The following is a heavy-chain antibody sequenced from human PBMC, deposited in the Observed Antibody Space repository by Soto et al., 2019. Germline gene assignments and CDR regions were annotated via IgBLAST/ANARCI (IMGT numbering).Heavy chain of an antibody. V-gene: IGHV4-30-2*01. Sequence: SETLCLTCAVSGGSISSGGYSWSWIRQPPGKGLEWIGYIYHSGSTYYNPSLKSRVTISVDRSKNQFSLKLSSVTAADTAVYYCARGVRGYSGYEQPFDYWGQGTLVTVSS. D-gene: IGHD5-12*01. CDR3: ARGVRGYSGYEQPFDY. CDR1: GGSISSGGYS. CDR2: IYHSGST. J-gene: IGHJ4*02.